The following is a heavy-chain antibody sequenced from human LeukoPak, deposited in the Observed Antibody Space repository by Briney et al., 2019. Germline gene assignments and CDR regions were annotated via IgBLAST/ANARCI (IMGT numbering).Heavy chain of an antibody. V-gene: IGHV3-33*01. CDR1: GFTFSSYG. CDR3: ARDRYYYGSGSYLDY. Sequence: PGGSLRLSCAASGFTFSSYGMHWVHQAPGKGLERVAVIWYDGSNKYYADSVKGRFTISRDNSKNTLYLQMNSLRAEDTAVYYCARDRYYYGSGSYLDYWGQGTLVTVSS. J-gene: IGHJ4*02. CDR2: IWYDGSNK. D-gene: IGHD3-10*01.